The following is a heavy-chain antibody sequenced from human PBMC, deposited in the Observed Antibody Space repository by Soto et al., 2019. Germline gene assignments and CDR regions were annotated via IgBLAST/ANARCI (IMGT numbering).Heavy chain of an antibody. Sequence: PSETLSLTCTVPGFSISSYYWSWIRQPPGKGLEWIGYIYYSGSTNYNPSLKSRVTISVDTSKNQFSLKLSSVTAADTAVYYCARHTYAEALFDYWGQGTLVTVSS. D-gene: IGHD4-17*01. CDR2: IYYSGST. J-gene: IGHJ4*02. CDR1: GFSISSYY. CDR3: ARHTYAEALFDY. V-gene: IGHV4-59*08.